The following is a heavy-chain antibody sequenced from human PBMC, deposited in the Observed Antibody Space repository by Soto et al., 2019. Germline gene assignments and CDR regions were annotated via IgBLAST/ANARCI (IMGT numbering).Heavy chain of an antibody. Sequence: QVTLKESGPALVKPTETLTLTCTVSGFSLSNARMGVSWIRQPPGKALEWLAHIFLNDEKSYSTSLKSRLTISKASSKSQVVLTMTNMDPVDTATYYCARTYSSSWSYFDYWGQGALVTVSS. J-gene: IGHJ4*02. D-gene: IGHD6-13*01. CDR3: ARTYSSSWSYFDY. V-gene: IGHV2-26*01. CDR2: IFLNDEK. CDR1: GFSLSNARMG.